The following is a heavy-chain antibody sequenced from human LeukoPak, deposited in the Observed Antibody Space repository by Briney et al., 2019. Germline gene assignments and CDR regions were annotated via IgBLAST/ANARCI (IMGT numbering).Heavy chain of an antibody. J-gene: IGHJ4*02. CDR2: ISSSGSTI. CDR3: AKIDSTGYYYDN. Sequence: PGGSLRLSCAASGFTFSSYEMNWVRQAPGKGLEWVSYISSSGSTIYYADSVKGRFTISRDNSKNTLYLQMNSLRGDDTAVYYCAKIDSTGYYYDNWGQGTLVTVSS. CDR1: GFTFSSYE. V-gene: IGHV3-48*03. D-gene: IGHD3-22*01.